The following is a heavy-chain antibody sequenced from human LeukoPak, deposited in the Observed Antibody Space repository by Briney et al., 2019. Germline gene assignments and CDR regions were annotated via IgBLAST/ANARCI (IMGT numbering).Heavy chain of an antibody. CDR2: IYYSGNT. CDR3: ARLSHPADSSWYFDY. CDR1: VGSINNYY. J-gene: IGHJ4*02. V-gene: IGHV4-59*08. D-gene: IGHD6-13*01. Sequence: SETLSLTCSVSVGSINNYYWSWIRQPPGKGLEWIAYIYYSGNTNYNPSLKSRLTISVDTSKNLFSLNLSSVTAAGTAVYYCARLSHPADSSWYFDYWGQGILVTVSS.